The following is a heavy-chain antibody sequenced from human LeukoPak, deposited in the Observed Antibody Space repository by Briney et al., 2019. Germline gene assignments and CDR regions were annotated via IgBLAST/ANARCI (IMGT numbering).Heavy chain of an antibody. Sequence: SVKVSCKASGDTVRKYAIGWVRQAPGQGLEWIGGIISTYGASNSAQKFQGRVTLTTDESANTAYMELRSLRSQDTAVYYCARDRTGYGNYYFDSWGQGTPVTVYS. V-gene: IGHV1-69*05. CDR1: GDTVRKYA. D-gene: IGHD5-18*01. CDR3: ARDRTGYGNYYFDS. J-gene: IGHJ4*01. CDR2: IISTYGAS.